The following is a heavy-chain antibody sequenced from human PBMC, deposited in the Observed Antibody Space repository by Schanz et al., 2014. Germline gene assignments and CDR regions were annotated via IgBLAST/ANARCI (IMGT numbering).Heavy chain of an antibody. Sequence: QVQVVQSGAEVKKPGASVKVSCKASGYTFTSYSMHWVRQAPGQGLEWIGWISGYTGDTKYAQKFQHRVNMTTDRTTSTVYMELRSLRFDDTAVYYCARDRRRYCSTASCLHDNWFDPWGQGTLVIVSS. CDR3: ARDRRRYCSTASCLHDNWFDP. J-gene: IGHJ5*02. V-gene: IGHV1-18*04. CDR1: GYTFTSYS. D-gene: IGHD2-2*01. CDR2: ISGYTGDT.